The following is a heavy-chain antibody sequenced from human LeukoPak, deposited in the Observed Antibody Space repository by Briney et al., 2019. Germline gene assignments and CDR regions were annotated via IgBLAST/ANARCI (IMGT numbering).Heavy chain of an antibody. CDR1: GFTFSRYW. V-gene: IGHV3-7*01. CDR2: IKEDGSIK. J-gene: IGHJ4*02. Sequence: GSLRLSCAASGFTFSRYWMPWVRQAPGKGLEWVANIKEDGSIKYYVDSVKGRLTISRDNAKSSLYPQVNSLRAEDTAMYYCARIGYSSSPIDYWGQGTLVTVSS. D-gene: IGHD6-13*01. CDR3: ARIGYSSSPIDY.